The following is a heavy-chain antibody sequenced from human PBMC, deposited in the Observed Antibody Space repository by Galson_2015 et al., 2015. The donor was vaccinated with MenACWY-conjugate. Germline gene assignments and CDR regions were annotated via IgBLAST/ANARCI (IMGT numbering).Heavy chain of an antibody. J-gene: IGHJ4*02. CDR2: IKRDGSEK. CDR1: GFTFSSSW. V-gene: IGHV3-7*03. CDR3: AKGQR. Sequence: SLRLSCAASGFTFSSSWMSWVRQAPGKGLEWVGNIKRDGSEKYFVDSVKGRFIISRDNAKNSLYLQMNSLRAEDTAVYYCAKGQRWGQGTLVTVSS.